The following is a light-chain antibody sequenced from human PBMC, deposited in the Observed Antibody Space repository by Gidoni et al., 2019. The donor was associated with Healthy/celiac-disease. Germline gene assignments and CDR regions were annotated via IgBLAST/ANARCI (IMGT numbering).Light chain of an antibody. CDR3: QQSYSTPLT. CDR2: AAS. CDR1: QSISIY. V-gene: IGKV1-39*01. Sequence: DIQMTQAPSSLSASLGDRVTITCRASQSISIYLNWSQQKPGQAPKLLIYAASSLTSGVPSRFSGSGSGTYFILTISSLQPEDFATYYCQQSYSTPLTFGGGTKVEIK. J-gene: IGKJ4*01.